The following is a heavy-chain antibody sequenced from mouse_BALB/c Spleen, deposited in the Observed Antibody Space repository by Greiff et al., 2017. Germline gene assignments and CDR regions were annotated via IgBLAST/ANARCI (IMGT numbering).Heavy chain of an antibody. D-gene: IGHD1-1*01. CDR1: GYTFSSYW. V-gene: IGHV1-9*01. CDR3: ARDYYGSSSWFAY. J-gene: IGHJ3*01. CDR2: ILPGSGST. Sequence: QVQLQQSGAELMKPGASVTISCTATGYTFSSYWIEWVKQRPGHGLEWIGEILPGSGSTNYNEKFKGKATFTADTSSNTAYMQLSSLTSEDSAVYYSARDYYGSSSWFAYWGQGTLVTVSA.